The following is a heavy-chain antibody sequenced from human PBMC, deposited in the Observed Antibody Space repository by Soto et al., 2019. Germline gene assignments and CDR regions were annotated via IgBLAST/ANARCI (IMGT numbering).Heavy chain of an antibody. Sequence: ASVKVSCKASGGTFSSYAISWVRQAPGQGLEWMGGIIPIFGTANYAQKFQGRVTITADESTSTAYMELSSLRSEDTAVYYCARDQGGYSSGWYSADYYYGMDVWGQGTTVTVSS. CDR3: ARDQGGYSSGWYSADYYYGMDV. D-gene: IGHD6-19*01. CDR1: GGTFSSYA. V-gene: IGHV1-69*13. J-gene: IGHJ6*02. CDR2: IIPIFGTA.